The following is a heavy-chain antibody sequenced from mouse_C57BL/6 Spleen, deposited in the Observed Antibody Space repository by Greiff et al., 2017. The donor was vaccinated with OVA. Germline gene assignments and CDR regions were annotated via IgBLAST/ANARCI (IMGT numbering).Heavy chain of an antibody. D-gene: IGHD2-4*01. CDR3: AREGIYYDYDGVFAY. J-gene: IGHJ3*01. CDR2: IHPNSGST. V-gene: IGHV1-64*01. CDR1: GYTFTSYW. Sequence: VQLQQPGAELVKPGASVKLSCKASGYTFTSYWMHWVKQRPGQGLEWIGMIHPNSGSTNYNEKFKSKATLTVDKSSSTAYMQLSSLTSEDSAVYYCAREGIYYDYDGVFAYWGQGTLVTVSA.